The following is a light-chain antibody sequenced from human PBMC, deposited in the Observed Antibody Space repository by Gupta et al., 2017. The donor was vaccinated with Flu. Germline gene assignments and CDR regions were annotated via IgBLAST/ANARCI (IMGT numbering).Light chain of an antibody. CDR1: QSVSSMY. J-gene: IGKJ4*01. Sequence: VTLPLLPGEKATRSVRASQSVSSMYFACDQQKPGQAPRLLIYGASSRATGITDRFSGSGSGTDFTLTISRLEPEDFAMYYCQQYCSSPLTFGGGTRVGIK. V-gene: IGKV3-20*01. CDR2: GAS. CDR3: QQYCSSPLT.